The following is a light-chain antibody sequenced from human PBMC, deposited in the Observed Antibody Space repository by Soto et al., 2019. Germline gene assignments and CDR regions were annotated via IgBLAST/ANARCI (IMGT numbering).Light chain of an antibody. V-gene: IGKV3-20*01. J-gene: IGKJ5*01. CDR3: QQYGTSPRT. CDR2: GAS. CDR1: QTINNN. Sequence: VVTQAPATLSVSPGERATLSCRASQTINNNVAWYQLKDGQVPRLVIYGASTRATGIPDRFSGSGSGTDFTLTISRLEPEDFAVYICQQYGTSPRTFGQRTRPEIK.